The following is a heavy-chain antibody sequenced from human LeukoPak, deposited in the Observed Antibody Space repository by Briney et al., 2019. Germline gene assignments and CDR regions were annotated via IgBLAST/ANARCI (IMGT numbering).Heavy chain of an antibody. Sequence: GGSLRLSCAASGFTFSNAWMSWVRQAPGKGLEWVGRIKSKTDGGTTDYAAPVKGRFTISRDDSKNTLYLQMNSLKTEDTAVYYCAKGPLRGTAAAIDYWGQGTLVTVSS. J-gene: IGHJ4*02. V-gene: IGHV3-15*01. CDR1: GFTFSNAW. CDR2: IKSKTDGGTT. D-gene: IGHD2-2*01. CDR3: AKGPLRGTAAAIDY.